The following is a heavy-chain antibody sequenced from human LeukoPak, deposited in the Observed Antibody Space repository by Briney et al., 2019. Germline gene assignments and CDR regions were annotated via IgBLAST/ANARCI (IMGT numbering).Heavy chain of an antibody. CDR1: GYSISRGYY. V-gene: IGHV4-38-2*01. D-gene: IGHD3-10*01. Sequence: SETLSLTCAVSGYSISRGYYWALIRQPPGTGLEWIGTVYHTGSTYYNPSLDSRVTISVDTSKNEFSLNLKSVTAADTAVYYCARAGWIITSGIDYWDQGALVTVSS. CDR2: VYHTGST. J-gene: IGHJ4*02. CDR3: ARAGWIITSGIDY.